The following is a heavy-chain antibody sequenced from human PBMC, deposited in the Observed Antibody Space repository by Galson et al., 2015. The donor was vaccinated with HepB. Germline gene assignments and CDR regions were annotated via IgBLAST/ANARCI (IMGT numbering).Heavy chain of an antibody. D-gene: IGHD4-17*01. J-gene: IGHJ4*02. CDR3: ARDHRGYGDLSY. CDR1: GGSVSSGSYY. Sequence: ETLSLTCTVSGGSVSSGSYYWSWIRQPPGKGLEWIGYIYYSGSTNYNPSLKSRVTISVDTSKNQFSLKLSSVTAADTAVYYCARDHRGYGDLSYWGQGTLVTVSS. CDR2: IYYSGST. V-gene: IGHV4-61*01.